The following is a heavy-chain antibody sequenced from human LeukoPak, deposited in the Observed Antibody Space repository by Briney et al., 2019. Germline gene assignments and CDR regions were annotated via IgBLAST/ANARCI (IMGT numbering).Heavy chain of an antibody. Sequence: AISGSGGSTYYADSVKGRFTISRDNSKNTLYLQMNSLRAEDTAVYYCAKEPFWSGYSVHCNDYWGQGTLVTVSS. J-gene: IGHJ4*02. CDR2: ISGSGGST. D-gene: IGHD3-3*01. V-gene: IGHV3-23*01. CDR3: AKEPFWSGYSVHCNDY.